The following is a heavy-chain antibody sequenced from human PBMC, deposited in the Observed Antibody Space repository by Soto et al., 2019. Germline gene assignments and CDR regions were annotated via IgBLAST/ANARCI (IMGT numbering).Heavy chain of an antibody. D-gene: IGHD1-1*01. CDR1: GFTFSNYG. J-gene: IGHJ4*02. V-gene: IGHV3-30*03. Sequence: QVHLVESGGGVVQPGTSLTLSCAASGFTFSNYGMHWVRQAPGKGLEWVALTSYDGSNKYYADSVKGRFTISRDNSKNTLYLQMSSLRAEDTAVYYWAIKIDATTTGDYWGQGTLVTVSS. CDR2: TSYDGSNK. CDR3: AIKIDATTTGDY.